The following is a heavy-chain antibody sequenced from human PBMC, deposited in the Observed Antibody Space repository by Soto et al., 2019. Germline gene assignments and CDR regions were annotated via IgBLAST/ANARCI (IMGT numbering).Heavy chain of an antibody. CDR3: ARLGGYYQAFDQ. D-gene: IGHD2-21*02. V-gene: IGHV4-59*08. CDR2: IYYTGTT. CDR1: GGSMSSYY. Sequence: DSLSLTCIVSGGSMSSYYWGWFRQPPGKGLEWIGYIYYTGTTTYHPSLKSRVTISIDTSRNQFSLKLNSVTAADTAVYYCARLGGYYQAFDQWGQGSLVTVSS. J-gene: IGHJ4*02.